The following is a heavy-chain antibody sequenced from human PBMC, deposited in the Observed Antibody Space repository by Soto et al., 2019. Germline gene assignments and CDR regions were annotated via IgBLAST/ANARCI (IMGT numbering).Heavy chain of an antibody. CDR1: GFTFSSYA. CDR2: ISGSGGST. J-gene: IGHJ4*02. D-gene: IGHD1-1*01. Sequence: GVSLRLSCAASGFTFSSYAMSWVRQAPGKGLEWVSSISGSGGSTYYADSVKGRFTISRDTSKNTLYLQMNSLRAEDTAVYYFDRDLALVWNLDHWGQVTLVTVSS. V-gene: IGHV3-23*01. CDR3: DRDLALVWNLDH.